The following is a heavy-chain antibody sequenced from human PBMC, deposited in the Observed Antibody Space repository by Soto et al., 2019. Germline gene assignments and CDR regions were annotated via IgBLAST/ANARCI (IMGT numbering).Heavy chain of an antibody. CDR2: IYYSGST. V-gene: IGHV4-31*03. D-gene: IGHD3-10*01. Sequence: PSETLSLTCTVSRGSISSGGYYWSWIRQHPGKGLEWIGYIYYSGSTYYNPSLKSRVTISVDTSKNQFSLKLSSVTAADTAVYYCARGGPRVRGGIGYDQDYQAVPAKGTTVIVS. CDR1: RGSISSGGYY. CDR3: ARGGPRVRGGIGYDQDYQAV. J-gene: IGHJ6*03.